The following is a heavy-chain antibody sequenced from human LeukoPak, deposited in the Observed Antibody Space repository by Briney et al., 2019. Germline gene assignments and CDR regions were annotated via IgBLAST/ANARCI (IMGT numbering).Heavy chain of an antibody. Sequence: ASVKVSCKASGGTFSSYAISWVRQAPGQGLEWMGGIIPIFGTANYAQKFQGRVTITADESTSTAYMELSSLRSEDTAVYYCARDLMMGLHWGSREFDPWGQGTLVTVSS. J-gene: IGHJ5*02. D-gene: IGHD7-27*01. CDR2: IIPIFGTA. CDR1: GGTFSSYA. V-gene: IGHV1-69*13. CDR3: ARDLMMGLHWGSREFDP.